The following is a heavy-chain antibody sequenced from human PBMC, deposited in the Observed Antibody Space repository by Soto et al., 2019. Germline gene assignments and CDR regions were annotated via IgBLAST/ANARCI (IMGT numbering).Heavy chain of an antibody. V-gene: IGHV3-30-3*01. Sequence: PGGSLRLSCAASGFTFSSYALHWVRQAPGTGLEWVAVISYDGSNKYYADSVKGRFTISRDNSKNTLYLQMNSLRAEDTAVYYCARGSSVVVTAIHAFDIWGQGTMVTVS. CDR2: ISYDGSNK. J-gene: IGHJ3*02. CDR3: ARGSSVVVTAIHAFDI. CDR1: GFTFSSYA. D-gene: IGHD2-21*02.